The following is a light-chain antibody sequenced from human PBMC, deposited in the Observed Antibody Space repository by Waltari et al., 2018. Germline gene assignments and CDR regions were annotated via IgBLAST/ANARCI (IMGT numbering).Light chain of an antibody. CDR2: GAS. CDR3: HQYNNWPL. Sequence: EGVMTQSPGTLSVSPGERATLSCRATQNIGTYLAWYQQKPGQAPRLLIYGASTRATGVPARFTGSGSGTEFTLTITRLQSEDFGVYFCHQYNNWPLFGQGTRLEIK. J-gene: IGKJ2*01. V-gene: IGKV3-15*01. CDR1: QNIGTY.